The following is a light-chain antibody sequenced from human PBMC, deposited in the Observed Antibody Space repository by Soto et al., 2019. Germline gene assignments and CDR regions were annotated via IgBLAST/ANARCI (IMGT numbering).Light chain of an antibody. CDR3: QKYDSAPWT. CDR2: SAS. V-gene: IGKV1-27*01. CDR1: QGIGNS. Sequence: IQMTQSPSSLSASVGDRVIITCRASQGIGNSLAWYQQKAGSVPKLLMHSASTLRSGVPSRFSGSGSGTDVTLTISSLQPEDVATYYCQKYDSAPWTFCQGTKVEIK. J-gene: IGKJ1*01.